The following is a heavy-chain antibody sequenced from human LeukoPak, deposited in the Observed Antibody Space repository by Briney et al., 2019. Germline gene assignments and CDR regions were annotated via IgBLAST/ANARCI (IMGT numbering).Heavy chain of an antibody. CDR2: MQISGIT. D-gene: IGHD2-2*01. CDR1: GGSISSYY. CDR3: ARDLVVAPYNWSDP. J-gene: IGHJ5*02. Sequence: SETLSLTCTVSGGSISSYYWSWIRQPAGKGLEWIGRMQISGITNYNPSLQSRVTMSLDTSKNQFSLKLSSVTAADTAVYYCARDLVVAPYNWSDPWGQGTLVTVSS. V-gene: IGHV4-4*07.